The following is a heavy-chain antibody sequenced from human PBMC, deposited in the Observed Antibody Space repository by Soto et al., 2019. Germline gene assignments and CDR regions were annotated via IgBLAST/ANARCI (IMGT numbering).Heavy chain of an antibody. Sequence: QVQLVESGGGVVQPGRSLRLSCAASGFTFSSYGIHWVRQAPGKGLEWVAVISYDGSNKYYADSVKGRFTISRDNSKNTLYLQMNSLRAEDTAVYYCAKGLLWFGELLKKGDAFDIWGQGTMVTVSS. CDR2: ISYDGSNK. CDR1: GFTFSSYG. CDR3: AKGLLWFGELLKKGDAFDI. D-gene: IGHD3-10*01. J-gene: IGHJ3*02. V-gene: IGHV3-30*18.